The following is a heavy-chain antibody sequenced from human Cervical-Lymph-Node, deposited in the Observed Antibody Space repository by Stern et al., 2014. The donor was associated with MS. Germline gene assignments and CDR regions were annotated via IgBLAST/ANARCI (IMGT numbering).Heavy chain of an antibody. V-gene: IGHV3-30*03. CDR3: ARGSDWYPLDY. CDR1: GFAFSTYG. Sequence: QVQLVQSGGGVVQPGRSLRLSCSPSGFAFSTYGMHWVRQAPGKELEWVALISFDGAKTYYADSVKGRFTISRDNPKNTLYLQMKSLRGEDTAVYYCARGSDWYPLDYWGQGTLVTVSS. D-gene: IGHD6-19*01. CDR2: ISFDGAKT. J-gene: IGHJ4*02.